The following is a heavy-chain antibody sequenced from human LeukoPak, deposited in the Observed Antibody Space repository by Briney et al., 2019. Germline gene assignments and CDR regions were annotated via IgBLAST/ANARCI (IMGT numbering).Heavy chain of an antibody. CDR3: ARVISDCANFNCFKGYFDY. V-gene: IGHV1-3*01. D-gene: IGHD5/OR15-5a*01. Sequence: ASVKVSCKASGYTFTNYAIHWVRQAPGQSLEWMGWINAGNGNTKYSQKFQARVTITRDTSANTAYMELSSLGSEDTTIYYCARVISDCANFNCFKGYFDYWGQGTPVTVSS. J-gene: IGHJ4*01. CDR2: INAGNGNT. CDR1: GYTFTNYA.